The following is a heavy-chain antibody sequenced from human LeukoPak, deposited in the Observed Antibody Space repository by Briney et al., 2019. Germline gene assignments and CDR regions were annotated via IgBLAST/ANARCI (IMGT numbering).Heavy chain of an antibody. D-gene: IGHD5-12*01. Sequence: PGGSLRLSCAASGFTFSSYAMSWVRQAPGKGLEWVSAISGSGGSTYYADSVKGRFTISRDNSKNTLYLQMNSLRAEDTAVYYCATGIGRVYSGYDTHFDYWGQGTLVTVSS. CDR3: ATGIGRVYSGYDTHFDY. J-gene: IGHJ4*02. CDR1: GFTFSSYA. CDR2: ISGSGGST. V-gene: IGHV3-23*01.